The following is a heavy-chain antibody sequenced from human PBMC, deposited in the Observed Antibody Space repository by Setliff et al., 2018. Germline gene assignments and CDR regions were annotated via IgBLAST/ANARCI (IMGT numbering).Heavy chain of an antibody. J-gene: IGHJ6*02. D-gene: IGHD2-2*02. CDR3: ARDRQYCSSTSCYTSYFYYYAMDI. Sequence: SETLSLTCTVSGGSISSYYWSWIRQPPGKRLEWIGYIYYSGSTNYNPSLESRVTISLDTSRNQVSLKLSSVTAADTAVYYCARDRQYCSSTSCYTSYFYYYAMDIWGQGTTVTVSS. CDR1: GGSISSYY. CDR2: IYYSGST. V-gene: IGHV4-59*12.